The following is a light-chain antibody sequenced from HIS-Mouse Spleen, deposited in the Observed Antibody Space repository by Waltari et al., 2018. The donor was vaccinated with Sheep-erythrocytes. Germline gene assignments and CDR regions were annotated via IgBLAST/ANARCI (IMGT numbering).Light chain of an antibody. CDR3: QAWDSSTVV. V-gene: IGLV3-1*01. CDR1: KLGDKY. Sequence: SYELTQPPSVSVSPGQTASITCSGDKLGDKYACWYQQKPGHSPVLVIYQDSKRHSGIPERFSGANSGNTATLTISGTQAMDEADYYCQAWDSSTVVFGGGTKLTVL. J-gene: IGLJ2*01. CDR2: QDS.